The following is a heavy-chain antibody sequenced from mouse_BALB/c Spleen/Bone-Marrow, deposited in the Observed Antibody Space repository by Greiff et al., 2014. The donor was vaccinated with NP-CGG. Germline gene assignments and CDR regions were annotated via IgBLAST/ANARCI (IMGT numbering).Heavy chain of an antibody. CDR1: GFSFTGNG. V-gene: IGHV2-5*01. CDR2: MRRDRST. D-gene: IGHD1-1*01. Sequence: VKLMESGPGLVQPSQSLSITCTVSGFSFTGNGVHWVRQSPGKGLEWLGGMRRDRSTDYNAAIMTNMTITKDNYKNQIFFKMNSLQGDEAAMFYYAEGGITTVWYFDVWGAGTTVTVSS. CDR3: AEGGITTVWYFDV. J-gene: IGHJ1*01.